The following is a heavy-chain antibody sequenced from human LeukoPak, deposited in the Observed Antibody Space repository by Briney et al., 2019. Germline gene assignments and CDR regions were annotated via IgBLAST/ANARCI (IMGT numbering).Heavy chain of an antibody. CDR2: ISSSSSYI. CDR1: GFTFSSYS. Sequence: GXXLRLSCAASGFTFSSYSMNWVRQAPGKGLEWVSSISSSSSYIYYADSVKGRFTISRDNAKNSLYLQMNSLRAEDTVVYYCARDPWELGHYYYYYMDVWGKGTTVTVSS. D-gene: IGHD1-26*01. J-gene: IGHJ6*03. V-gene: IGHV3-21*01. CDR3: ARDPWELGHYYYYYMDV.